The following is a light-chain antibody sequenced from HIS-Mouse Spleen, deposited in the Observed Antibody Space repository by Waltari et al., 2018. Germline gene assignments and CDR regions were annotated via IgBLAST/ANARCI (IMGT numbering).Light chain of an antibody. V-gene: IGKV1-9*01. CDR2: AAS. CDR1: QGIRSY. CDR3: QQLNSYPPT. J-gene: IGKJ1*01. Sequence: DIQLTQSPSFLSASVGDRVTITCRASQGIRSYVALYQQKPAKAPKIMIYAASTLQSGVPSRFSGSGSGTEFTLTISSLQPEDFATYDCQQLNSYPPTFGQGTKVEIK.